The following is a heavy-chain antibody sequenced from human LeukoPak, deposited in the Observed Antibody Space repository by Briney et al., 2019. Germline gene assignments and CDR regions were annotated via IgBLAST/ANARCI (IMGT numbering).Heavy chain of an antibody. CDR2: IHYSGST. D-gene: IGHD3-3*01. V-gene: IGHV4-39*01. J-gene: IGHJ4*02. Sequence: SETLSLTCTVSGGSISSSSYYWGWIRQPPGKGLEWIGSIHYSGSTYYNPSLKSRVTISVDTSKNQFFLRLISVTAADTAVYYCASLFWSGYYSDYWGQGTLVTVSS. CDR1: GGSISSSSYY. CDR3: ASLFWSGYYSDY.